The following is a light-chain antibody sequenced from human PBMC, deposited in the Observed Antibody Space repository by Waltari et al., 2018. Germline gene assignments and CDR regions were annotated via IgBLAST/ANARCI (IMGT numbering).Light chain of an antibody. CDR1: KCLSNS. V-gene: IGKV1-16*02. CDR3: QQYHSYPLS. J-gene: IGKJ4*01. CDR2: GAS. Sequence: DIQMTQSPSSLSASVGSRFTSTCRAGKCLSNSLDWFEQKPGKSPRSLIYGASSLQSGVPSKFSGIGSGTDFTLTISSLQPEDFATYYCQQYHSYPLSFGGGTKVEIK.